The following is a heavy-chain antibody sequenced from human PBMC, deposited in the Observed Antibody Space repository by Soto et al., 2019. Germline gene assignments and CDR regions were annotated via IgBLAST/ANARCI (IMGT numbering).Heavy chain of an antibody. CDR3: TRSGWYDGYFDY. Sequence: GGSLRLSCAASGFTFSNAWMSWVRQAPGKGLEWVGRIKSKTDGGTTDYAAPVKGRFTISRDDSKNTLYLQMNSLKTEDTAVYYCTRSGWYDGYFDYWGQGTLVTVSS. CDR2: IKSKTDGGTT. CDR1: GFTFSNAW. D-gene: IGHD6-19*01. V-gene: IGHV3-15*01. J-gene: IGHJ4*02.